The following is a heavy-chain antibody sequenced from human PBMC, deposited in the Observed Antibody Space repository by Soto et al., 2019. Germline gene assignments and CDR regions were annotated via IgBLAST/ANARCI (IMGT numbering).Heavy chain of an antibody. J-gene: IGHJ6*02. CDR3: ARGSSIAGLYYGMDV. CDR2: NYYSGIT. V-gene: IGHV4-31*03. CDR1: GGSISGGGYY. Sequence: SETLSLTCTVSGGSISGGGYYWTWIRQHPGKGLEWIGYNYYSGITYYNPSLKSRVTISLDTSKNQFSLKLSSVTAADTAVYYCARGSSIAGLYYGMDVWGQGTTVTVSS. D-gene: IGHD6-6*01.